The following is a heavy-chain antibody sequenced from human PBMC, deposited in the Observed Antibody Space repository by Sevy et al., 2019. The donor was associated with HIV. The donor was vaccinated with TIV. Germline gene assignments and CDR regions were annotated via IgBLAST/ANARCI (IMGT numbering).Heavy chain of an antibody. CDR3: AKDRKVLLVVYAIPFDVFDI. J-gene: IGHJ3*02. V-gene: IGHV3-30*02. Sequence: GGSLRLSCAASGFTFSNHGMHWVRRAPGKGLEWVAYIRYDGSNEDYGDSVKGRFTISRDNSKNTLYLQMNSLGPEDTAVYYCAKDRKVLLVVYAIPFDVFDIWGQGTMVTVSS. CDR2: IRYDGSNE. CDR1: GFTFSNHG. D-gene: IGHD2-8*02.